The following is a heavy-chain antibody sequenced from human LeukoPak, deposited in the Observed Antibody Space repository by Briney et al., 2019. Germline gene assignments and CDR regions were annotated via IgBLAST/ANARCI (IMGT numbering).Heavy chain of an antibody. CDR1: GGSISSGSYY. CDR2: IYTSGST. V-gene: IGHV4-61*02. Sequence: PSQTLSLTCTVSGGSISSGSYYWSWIRQPAGKGLEWIGRIYTSGSTNYNPSLKSRVTISVDTSKNQFSLKLSSVTAADTAVYYCARAPKYYYDSSGYSYYYFDYWGQGTPVTVSS. J-gene: IGHJ4*02. D-gene: IGHD3-22*01. CDR3: ARAPKYYYDSSGYSYYYFDY.